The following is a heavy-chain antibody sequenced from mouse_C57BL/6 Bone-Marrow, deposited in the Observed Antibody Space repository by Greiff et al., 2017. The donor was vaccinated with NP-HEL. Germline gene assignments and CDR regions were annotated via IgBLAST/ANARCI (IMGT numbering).Heavy chain of an antibody. CDR1: GYTFTGYW. CDR2: ILPGRGST. V-gene: IGHV1-9*01. D-gene: IGHD3-2*02. J-gene: IGHJ3*01. CDR3: AREGDSSGYSFAY. Sequence: VQLQQSGAELMKPGASVKLSCKATGYTFTGYWIEWVKQRPGHGLEWIGEILPGRGSTNYNEKFKGKATFTADTSSNTAYMQLRRLTAEDSAIYYCAREGDSSGYSFAYWGQGTLVTVSA.